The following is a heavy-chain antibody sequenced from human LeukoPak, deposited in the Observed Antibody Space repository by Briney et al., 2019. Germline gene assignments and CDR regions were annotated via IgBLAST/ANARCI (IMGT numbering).Heavy chain of an antibody. CDR2: ISAYNGNT. CDR3: AREIIAAAPGAFDI. V-gene: IGHV1-18*01. Sequence: ASVKVSCKASGYTFTSYGISWVRQAPGQGLEWMGWISAYNGNTNYAQKFQGRVTITRDTSASTAYMELSSLRSEDTAVYYCAREIIAAAPGAFDIWGQGTMVTVSS. J-gene: IGHJ3*02. D-gene: IGHD6-13*01. CDR1: GYTFTSYG.